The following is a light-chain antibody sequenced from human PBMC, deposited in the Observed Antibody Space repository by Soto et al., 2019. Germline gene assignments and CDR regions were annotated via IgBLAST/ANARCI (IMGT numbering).Light chain of an antibody. CDR3: QQYNSYWT. CDR2: QAS. CDR1: QSISSW. V-gene: IGKV1-5*03. J-gene: IGKJ1*01. Sequence: DIQMTQSPSTLSASVGDRVTITCRASQSISSWLAWYQQKPGKAPKLLMYQASNLQSGVPSRFSGSGSGTEFTLTISSLQPDDFATYYCQQYNSYWTFGQGTKVEIK.